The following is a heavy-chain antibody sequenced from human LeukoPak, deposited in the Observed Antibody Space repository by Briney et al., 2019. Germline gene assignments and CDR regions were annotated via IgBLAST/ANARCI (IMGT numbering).Heavy chain of an antibody. V-gene: IGHV4-59*01. CDR3: ARDREAGGFDY. Sequence: SETLSLTCTVSGGSIGSYYWSWIRQPPGKGLEWIGYIYYSGSTNYNPSLKSRVTISVDTSKNQFSLKLSSVTAADTAVYYCARDREAGGFDYWGQGTLVTVSS. J-gene: IGHJ4*02. CDR1: GGSIGSYY. D-gene: IGHD3-16*01. CDR2: IYYSGST.